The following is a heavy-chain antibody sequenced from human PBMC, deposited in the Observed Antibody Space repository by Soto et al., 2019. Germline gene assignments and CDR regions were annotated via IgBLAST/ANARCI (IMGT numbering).Heavy chain of an antibody. J-gene: IGHJ6*02. CDR3: ARDVWCTSCYYYYGMDV. CDR2: IIPIFGTA. CDR1: GGTFSSYA. D-gene: IGHD2-2*01. V-gene: IGHV1-69*13. Sequence: GASVKVSCKASGGTFSSYAISWVRQAPGKGLEWMGGIIPIFGTANYAQKFQGRVTITADESTSTAYMELSSLRSEDTAVYYCARDVWCTSCYYYYGMDVWGQGTTVTVSS.